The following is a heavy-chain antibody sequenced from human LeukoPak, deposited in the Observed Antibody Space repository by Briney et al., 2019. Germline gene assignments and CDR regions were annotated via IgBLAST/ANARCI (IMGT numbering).Heavy chain of an antibody. CDR2: FDPEDGET. J-gene: IGHJ3*02. V-gene: IGHV1-24*01. D-gene: IGHD3-9*01. CDR1: GYTLTELS. Sequence: ASVKVSCKVSGYTLTELSMHWVRQAPGKGLEWMGGFDPEDGETIYAQKFQGRVTMTEDTSTDTAYMELSSLRSEDTAVYYCATVNTILSLSAFDIWGQGTMVTVSS. CDR3: ATVNTILSLSAFDI.